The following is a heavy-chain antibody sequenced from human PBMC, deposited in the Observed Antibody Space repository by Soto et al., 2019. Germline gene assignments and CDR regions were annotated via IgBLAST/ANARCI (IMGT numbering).Heavy chain of an antibody. Sequence: FLRLSCVVSGCTFSAHGAHWVRQAPGKGLEWVAFISFDGRKTDYGDSVKGRFSISRDNSKRTLYLQVDRLTPEDTAVYYCARDHRNLGMGGELWGKGTLVTVSS. CDR1: GCTFSAHG. V-gene: IGHV3-30*03. J-gene: IGHJ4*02. CDR3: ARDHRNLGMGGEL. D-gene: IGHD1-26*01. CDR2: ISFDGRKT.